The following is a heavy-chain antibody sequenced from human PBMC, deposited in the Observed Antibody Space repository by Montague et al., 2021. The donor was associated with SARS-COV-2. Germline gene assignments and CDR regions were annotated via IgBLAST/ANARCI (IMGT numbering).Heavy chain of an antibody. V-gene: IGHV4-31*03. CDR3: ARVQGITIIVVVIAAFDT. Sequence: TLSLTCTVSGGSISSGGYYWSWIRQHPGKGLEWIGYIYYSGSTYYNPSLKSRVTISVDTSKNQFSLKLSSVTAADTAVYYCARVQGITIIVVVIAAFDTWGQGTVVTVSS. CDR1: GGSISSGGYY. J-gene: IGHJ3*02. D-gene: IGHD3-22*01. CDR2: IYYSGST.